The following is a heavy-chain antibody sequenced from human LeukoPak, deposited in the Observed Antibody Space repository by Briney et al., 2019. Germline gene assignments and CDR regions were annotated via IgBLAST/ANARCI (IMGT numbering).Heavy chain of an antibody. CDR1: GFVFSDYP. D-gene: IGHD2-15*01. CDR3: ARVYSGDY. J-gene: IGHJ4*02. CDR2: ISFDGSHQ. V-gene: IGHV3-30*01. Sequence: GGSLRLSCSAFGFVFSDYPLHWIRQSPGKGPEWVAVISFDGSHQYYADSVKGRFTVSRDTSKNTLFLQMNSLRAEDTAVYYCARVYSGDYWGQGTLVTVSS.